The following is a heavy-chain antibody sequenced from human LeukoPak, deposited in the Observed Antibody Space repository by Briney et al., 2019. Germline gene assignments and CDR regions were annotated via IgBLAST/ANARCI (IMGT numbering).Heavy chain of an antibody. CDR2: IKQHGSEK. D-gene: IGHD3-10*01. CDR3: AREGGESYGMDV. Sequence: GGSLRLSCAASGFTFSSNWMSWVRQAPGKGLEWVANIKQHGSEKYYVDSVKRRFTISRDNAKNSLYLQMNSLRDEDTAVYYCAREGGESYGMDVWGKGTTVTVSS. V-gene: IGHV3-7*03. J-gene: IGHJ6*04. CDR1: GFTFSSNW.